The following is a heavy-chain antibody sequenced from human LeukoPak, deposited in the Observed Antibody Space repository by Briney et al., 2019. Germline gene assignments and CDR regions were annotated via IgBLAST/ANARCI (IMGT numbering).Heavy chain of an antibody. J-gene: IGHJ4*02. CDR3: ARETYCTSASCPIGDYFDY. D-gene: IGHD2-2*01. CDR1: GFTFSSYW. V-gene: IGHV3-7*01. CDR2: IKQDGREK. Sequence: GGSLRLSCAASGFTFSSYWMSWVRQAPGKGLEWVANIKQDGREKDYVDSVKGRFTISRDNAKNSLYLQMNSLRAEDTAVYYCARETYCTSASCPIGDYFDYWGQGTLVTVSS.